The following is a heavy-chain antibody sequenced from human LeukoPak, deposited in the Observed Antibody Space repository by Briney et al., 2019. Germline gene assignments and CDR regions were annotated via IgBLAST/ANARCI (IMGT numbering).Heavy chain of an antibody. D-gene: IGHD1-26*01. CDR2: IKSDGSYT. Sequence: GGSLRLSCAASGFTFSSYWMHWVRHAPGKGLVWVSGIKSDGSYTGYADSVKGRFTISRDDAKNALYLQMNSLRVEDTAVYYCARGIVGATVADYWGQGTLVTVSS. V-gene: IGHV3-74*01. J-gene: IGHJ4*02. CDR3: ARGIVGATVADY. CDR1: GFTFSSYW.